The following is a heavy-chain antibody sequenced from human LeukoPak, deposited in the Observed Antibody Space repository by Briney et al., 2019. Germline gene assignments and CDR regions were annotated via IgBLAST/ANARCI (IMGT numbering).Heavy chain of an antibody. V-gene: IGHV4-61*08. D-gene: IGHD6-13*01. CDR3: ARDLRQQLVNNWFDP. J-gene: IGHJ5*02. CDR2: IYHSGST. CDR1: GVSINSGGYF. Sequence: SQTLSLTCTVSGVSINSGGYFWTWIRQPPGKGLEWIGYIYHSGSTNYNPSLKSRVTMSIDMSKNQFSLKLYSVTAADTAVYYCARDLRQQLVNNWFDPWGQGTLVTVSS.